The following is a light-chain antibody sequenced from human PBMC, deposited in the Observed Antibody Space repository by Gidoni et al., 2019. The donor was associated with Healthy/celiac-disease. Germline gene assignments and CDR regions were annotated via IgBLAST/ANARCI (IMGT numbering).Light chain of an antibody. CDR1: QSVSSN. CDR2: GSS. CDR3: QQDNNRPPIT. Sequence: EIVMTQSPATLSVSPGERATLSCRASQSVSSNLACYQQKPGQAPRILIYGSSTRATGIPDRFSGSGSGREFKLTISSLQSEDFAVYYCQQDNNRPPITFGQGTRLEIK. V-gene: IGKV3-15*01. J-gene: IGKJ5*01.